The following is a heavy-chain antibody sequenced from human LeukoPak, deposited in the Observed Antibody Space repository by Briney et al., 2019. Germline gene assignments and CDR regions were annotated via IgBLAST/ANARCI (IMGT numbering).Heavy chain of an antibody. V-gene: IGHV1-18*01. CDR1: GYTFTSYG. Sequence: VSSGKVSCKASGYTFTSYGISWVRQAPGQGLEWMGWISAYNGNTSYAQKLQGRVTMTTDTSTSTAYMELRSLRSDDTAVYYCARGHNYDFWSGHYSWNSGDFDYWGQGTLVTVSS. D-gene: IGHD3-3*01. CDR3: ARGHNYDFWSGHYSWNSGDFDY. J-gene: IGHJ4*02. CDR2: ISAYNGNT.